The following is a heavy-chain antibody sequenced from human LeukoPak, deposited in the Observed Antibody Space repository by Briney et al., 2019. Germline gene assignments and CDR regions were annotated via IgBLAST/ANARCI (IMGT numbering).Heavy chain of an antibody. CDR3: ARINSYGLQNYFDY. V-gene: IGHV1-8*03. J-gene: IGHJ4*02. D-gene: IGHD5-18*01. Sequence: ASVKVSCKASGYTFTSYDINWVRQATGQGLEWMGWMNPNSGNTGYAQKFQGRVTITRNTSISTAYMELSSLRSEDTAVYYCARINSYGLQNYFDYWGQGTLVTVSS. CDR1: GYTFTSYD. CDR2: MNPNSGNT.